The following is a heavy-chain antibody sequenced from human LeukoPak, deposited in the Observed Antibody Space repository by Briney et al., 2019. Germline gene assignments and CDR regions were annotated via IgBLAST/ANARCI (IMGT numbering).Heavy chain of an antibody. V-gene: IGHV1-8*01. D-gene: IGHD6-13*01. J-gene: IGHJ4*02. Sequence: GASVKVSCKASGYTFDSYDINWVRQATGQGLEWMGWMNPNSGNTGYAQKFQGRVTMTRNTSISTAYMELSSLRSEDTAVYYCASRTAAGQYYFDYWGQGTLVTVSS. CDR3: ASRTAAGQYYFDY. CDR1: GYTFDSYD. CDR2: MNPNSGNT.